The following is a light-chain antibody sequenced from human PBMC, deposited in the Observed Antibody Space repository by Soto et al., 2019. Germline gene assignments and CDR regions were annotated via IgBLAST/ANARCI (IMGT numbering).Light chain of an antibody. CDR3: QQYNSYSVT. Sequence: DIQMTQSPSTLSGSVGDRVTVTCRGSQTISSWLAWYQQKTGKAPKLLIYDASSLESGVPSRFSGSGSGTEFTLTISSLQPDDFATYYCQQYNSYSVTFGQGTKVDI. J-gene: IGKJ1*01. CDR1: QTISSW. V-gene: IGKV1-5*01. CDR2: DAS.